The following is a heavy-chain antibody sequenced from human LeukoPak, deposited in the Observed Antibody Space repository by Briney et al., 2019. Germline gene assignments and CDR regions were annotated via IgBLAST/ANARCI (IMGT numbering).Heavy chain of an antibody. CDR1: GYTFTGYY. CDR2: INPNSGGT. V-gene: IGHV1-2*02. D-gene: IGHD3-10*01. J-gene: IGHJ5*02. CDR3: ARVRITMVRGVTVNWFDP. Sequence: GASVKVSCKASGYTFTGYYMHWVRQAPGQGLEWMGWINPNSGGTNYAQKFQGRVTMTRDTSISTAYMELSRLRSDDTAVYYCARVRITMVRGVTVNWFDPWGQGTLVTVSS.